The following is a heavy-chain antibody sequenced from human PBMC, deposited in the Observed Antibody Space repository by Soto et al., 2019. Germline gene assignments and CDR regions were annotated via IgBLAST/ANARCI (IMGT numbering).Heavy chain of an antibody. J-gene: IGHJ6*03. Sequence: PGGSLRLSCAASGFTFSSYSMNWVRQAPGKGLEWVSSISSSSSYIYYADSVKGRFTISRDNAKNSLYLQMNSLRAEDTAVYYCARGREVVLVPAAINYYYMDGWGKGTTVPVSS. CDR1: GFTFSSYS. CDR2: ISSSSSYI. V-gene: IGHV3-21*01. CDR3: ARGREVVLVPAAINYYYMDG. D-gene: IGHD2-2*01.